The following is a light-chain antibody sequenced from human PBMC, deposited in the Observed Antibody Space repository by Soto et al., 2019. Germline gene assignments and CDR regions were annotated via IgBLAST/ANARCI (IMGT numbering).Light chain of an antibody. CDR1: QSLLYRNGYNY. Sequence: DIVMTQSPLSLPVTPGEPASISCRSGQSLLYRNGYNYLEWYLQKPGQSPQLLIYLGYNRASGVPDRCSGSGSGTDFTLKISRVEAEDVGVYYCMQALQTPRTFGQGTKLEIK. V-gene: IGKV2-28*01. CDR2: LGY. J-gene: IGKJ2*01. CDR3: MQALQTPRT.